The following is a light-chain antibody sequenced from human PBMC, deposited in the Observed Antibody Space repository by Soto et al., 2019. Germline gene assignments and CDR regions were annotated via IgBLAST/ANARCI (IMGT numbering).Light chain of an antibody. V-gene: IGKV4-1*01. J-gene: IGKJ1*01. CDR3: QQYYSTPPLT. CDR1: QSVLYSSNNKNY. CDR2: WAS. Sequence: DIVMTQSPDSLAVSLGERATINCKSSQSVLYSSNNKNYLAWYQQKPGQPPKLLIYWASTRESGVPDRFSGSGSGTDVTLTISSLQAEDVAVYYCQQYYSTPPLTFGQGTKVEIK.